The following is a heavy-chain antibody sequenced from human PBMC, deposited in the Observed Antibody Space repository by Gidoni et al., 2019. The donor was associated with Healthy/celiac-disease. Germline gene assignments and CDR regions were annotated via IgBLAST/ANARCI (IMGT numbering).Heavy chain of an antibody. CDR3: AREGGFRGLLDV. D-gene: IGHD2-2*01. J-gene: IGHJ6*02. CDR1: GFTFSSYS. Sequence: EVQLVESGGGLVKPGGSLRLSCAASGFTFSSYSMNWVRQAPGKGLEWVSSISSSSSYIYYADSVKGRFTISRDNAKNSLYLQMNSLRAEDTAVYYCAREGGFRGLLDVWGQGTTVTVSS. CDR2: ISSSSSYI. V-gene: IGHV3-21*01.